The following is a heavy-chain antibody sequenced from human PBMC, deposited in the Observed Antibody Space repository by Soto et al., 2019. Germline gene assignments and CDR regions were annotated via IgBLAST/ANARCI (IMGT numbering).Heavy chain of an antibody. Sequence: GGSLRLSCAASGFTFDDYAMHWVRQAPGKGLEWVSGISWNSGSIGYADPVKGRFTTSRDNAKNSLYLQMNSLRAEDTALYYCAKDMDDFWSGYYFDYWGQGTLVTVSS. V-gene: IGHV3-9*01. CDR1: GFTFDDYA. J-gene: IGHJ4*02. CDR2: ISWNSGSI. CDR3: AKDMDDFWSGYYFDY. D-gene: IGHD3-3*01.